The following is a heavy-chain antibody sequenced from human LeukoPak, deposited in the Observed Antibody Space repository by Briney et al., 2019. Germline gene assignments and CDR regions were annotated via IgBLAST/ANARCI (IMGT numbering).Heavy chain of an antibody. V-gene: IGHV3-20*04. CDR1: GFTFDDYG. J-gene: IGHJ5*02. Sequence: GGSLRLSCAASGFTFDDYGMSWVRQAAGKGLEWVSGINWNGANTDYADSVKGRFTISRDDAKNALSLQMNSLRAEDTAVYYCARDLDIVVVPASWFYPWGQGTLVTVSS. CDR2: INWNGANT. CDR3: ARDLDIVVVPASWFYP. D-gene: IGHD2-2*03.